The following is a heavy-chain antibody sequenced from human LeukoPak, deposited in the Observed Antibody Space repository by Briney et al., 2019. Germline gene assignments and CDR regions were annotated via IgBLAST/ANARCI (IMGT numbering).Heavy chain of an antibody. CDR2: ISWNSGSI. CDR1: GFTFDDYA. Sequence: PGGSLRLSCAASGFTFDDYAMHWVRQAPGKGLEWVSGISWNSGSIGYADSVKGRFTISRDNAKNSLYLQMNSLRAEGTALYYCAKATYYDILTGPYYFDYWGQGTLVTVSS. CDR3: AKATYYDILTGPYYFDY. J-gene: IGHJ4*02. V-gene: IGHV3-9*01. D-gene: IGHD3-9*01.